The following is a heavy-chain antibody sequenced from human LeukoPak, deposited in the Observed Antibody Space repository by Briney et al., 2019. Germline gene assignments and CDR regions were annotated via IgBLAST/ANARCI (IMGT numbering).Heavy chain of an antibody. V-gene: IGHV1-2*02. Sequence: ASVKVSCKASVYTFSDYYVHCVRQAPGLGPECMGCINLESGVTYFAEKYQGRVTVTRDTSLTTAYMELDRLTPDDTAVYYCARGVWQQLLSGALDIWGQGTMVTVSS. D-gene: IGHD3-16*01. CDR1: VYTFSDYY. J-gene: IGHJ3*02. CDR3: ARGVWQQLLSGALDI. CDR2: INLESGVT.